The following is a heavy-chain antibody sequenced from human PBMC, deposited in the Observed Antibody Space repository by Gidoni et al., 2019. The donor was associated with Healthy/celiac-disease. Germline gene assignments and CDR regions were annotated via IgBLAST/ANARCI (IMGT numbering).Heavy chain of an antibody. V-gene: IGHV1-69*01. Sequence: QVQLVQSGAEVKKPGSSVKVSCKASGGTFSSYAISWVRQAPGQGLEWMGGILPILGTANYAQKFHGRVTMTADESTSTAYMELSSLGSEDTAVYYCARVGETAMVTGPFYYYYGMDVWGQGTTVTVSS. CDR1: GGTFSSYA. J-gene: IGHJ6*02. CDR2: ILPILGTA. D-gene: IGHD5-18*01. CDR3: ARVGETAMVTGPFYYYYGMDV.